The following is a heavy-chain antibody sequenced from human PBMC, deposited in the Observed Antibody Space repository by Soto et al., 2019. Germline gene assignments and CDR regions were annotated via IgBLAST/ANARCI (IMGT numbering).Heavy chain of an antibody. J-gene: IGHJ3*02. Sequence: SVKVSCKASGYTFTYRYLHWVRQAPGQTLEWMGWITPFNGNTNYAQKFQDRVTITRDRSMSTAYMELSSLRSEDTAMYYCARSNCWGYGGKHDAFDIWGQGTMVTVSS. D-gene: IGHD2-15*01. CDR3: ARSNCWGYGGKHDAFDI. V-gene: IGHV1-45*02. CDR1: GYTFTYRY. CDR2: ITPFNGNT.